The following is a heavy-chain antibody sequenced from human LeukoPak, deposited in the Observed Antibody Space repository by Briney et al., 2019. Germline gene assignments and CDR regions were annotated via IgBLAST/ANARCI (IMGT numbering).Heavy chain of an antibody. V-gene: IGHV3-23*01. CDR1: GFTFSRYA. Sequence: GGSLRLSCGASGFTFSRYAMSWVRQAPGKGLQWVSEIGGSGGAIYYADSVKGRFTISRDNSKNTLYLQMNSLRAEDTAIYYCAKNGDRGAYCTGGTCYPYFYYYMDVWGKGTTVTI. CDR3: AKNGDRGAYCTGGTCYPYFYYYMDV. D-gene: IGHD2-15*01. CDR2: IGGSGGAI. J-gene: IGHJ6*03.